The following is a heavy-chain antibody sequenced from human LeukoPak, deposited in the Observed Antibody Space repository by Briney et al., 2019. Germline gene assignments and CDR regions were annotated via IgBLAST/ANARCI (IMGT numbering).Heavy chain of an antibody. CDR3: GRGGWSLDY. D-gene: IGHD6-19*01. CDR1: DGSISSHY. J-gene: IGHJ4*02. V-gene: IGHV4-59*11. CDR2: IHYSGTT. Sequence: SETLCLTCAVSDGSISSHYWSWIRQPPGKGLEWIGYIHYSGTTNYNPSLTSRVTMSVDTSNNQFSLKLNSVTAADTAVYYCGRGGWSLDYWGQGDLVTVSS.